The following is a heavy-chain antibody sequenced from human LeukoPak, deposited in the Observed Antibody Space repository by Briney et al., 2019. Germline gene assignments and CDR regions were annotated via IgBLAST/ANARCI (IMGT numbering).Heavy chain of an antibody. CDR1: GGSISSYY. CDR3: ARQIIAAGKDYYGMDV. D-gene: IGHD6-13*01. V-gene: IGHV4-4*07. Sequence: SETLSLTCTVSGGSISSYYWTWIRQPASKGLEWIWRIYTSGSTNYNPSLKSRVTMSVDTSNNQFSLNLSSVTAADTAVYYCARQIIAAGKDYYGMDVWGQGTTVTVSS. CDR2: IYTSGST. J-gene: IGHJ6*02.